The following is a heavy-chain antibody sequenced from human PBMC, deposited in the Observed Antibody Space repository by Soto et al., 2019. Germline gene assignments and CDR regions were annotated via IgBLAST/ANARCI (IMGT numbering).Heavy chain of an antibody. CDR1: GGSISSYY. Sequence: QVQLQESGPGLVKPSETLSLTCTVYGGSISSYYWSWIRQHPGKGLEWIGYIYYSGSTNYNPSLKSRVTISVDTSKNQFSLKLSSVTAADTAMYYCARAPILGYDSSGYYVYFDYWGQGTLVTVSS. D-gene: IGHD3-22*01. J-gene: IGHJ4*02. CDR3: ARAPILGYDSSGYYVYFDY. CDR2: IYYSGST. V-gene: IGHV4-59*01.